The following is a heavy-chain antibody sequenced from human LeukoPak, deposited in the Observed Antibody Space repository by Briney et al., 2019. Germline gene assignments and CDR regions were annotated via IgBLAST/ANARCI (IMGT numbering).Heavy chain of an antibody. CDR2: INPSGGST. Sequence: ALVKVSCKASGYTFTSYYMHWVRQAPGQGLEWMGIINPSGGSTSYAQKFQGRVTMTRDTSTSTVYMELSSLRSEDTAVYYCASVYCSSTSCYGFDYWGQGTLVTVSS. J-gene: IGHJ4*02. CDR1: GYTFTSYY. D-gene: IGHD2-2*01. V-gene: IGHV1-46*01. CDR3: ASVYCSSTSCYGFDY.